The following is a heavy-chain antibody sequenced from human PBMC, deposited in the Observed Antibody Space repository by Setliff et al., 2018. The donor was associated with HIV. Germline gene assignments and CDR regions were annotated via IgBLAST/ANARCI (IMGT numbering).Heavy chain of an antibody. CDR3: ARDLAY. J-gene: IGHJ4*02. CDR2: IRQDGSEK. V-gene: IGHV3-7*03. CDR1: GFTFDDYG. Sequence: PGGSLRLSCAASGFTFDDYGMNWVRQVPGKGLEWVANIRQDGSEKYYVDSVKRRFTISRDNAGNSLYLQMSSLKVEDTAVYYCARDLAYWGQGTLVTVSS.